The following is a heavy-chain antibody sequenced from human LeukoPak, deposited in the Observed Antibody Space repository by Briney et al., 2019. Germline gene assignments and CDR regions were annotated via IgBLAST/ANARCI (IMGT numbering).Heavy chain of an antibody. J-gene: IGHJ6*02. CDR3: ARGGTNYYDSSGYRIYGMDV. CDR2: IYHSGST. D-gene: IGHD3-22*01. Sequence: SETLSLTCTVSGASISSYYWSWIRQPPGKGLEWIGYIYHSGSTYYNPSLKSRVTISVDRSKNQFSLKLSSVTAADMAVYYCARGGTNYYDSSGYRIYGMDVWGQGTTVTVSS. V-gene: IGHV4-59*12. CDR1: GASISSYY.